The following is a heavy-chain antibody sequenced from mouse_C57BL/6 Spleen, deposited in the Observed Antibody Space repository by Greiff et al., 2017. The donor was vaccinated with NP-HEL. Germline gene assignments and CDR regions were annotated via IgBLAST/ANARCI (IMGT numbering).Heavy chain of an antibody. CDR1: GYTFTDYY. V-gene: IGHV1-26*01. D-gene: IGHD3-2*02. CDR2: INPNNGGT. Sequence: EVQLQQSGPELVKPGASVKISCKASGYTFTDYYMNWVKQSHGKSLEWIGDINPNNGGTSYNQKFKGKATLTVDKSSSTAYMELRSLTSEDSAVYYCARRDSSDSFAYWGQGTLVTVSA. J-gene: IGHJ3*01. CDR3: ARRDSSDSFAY.